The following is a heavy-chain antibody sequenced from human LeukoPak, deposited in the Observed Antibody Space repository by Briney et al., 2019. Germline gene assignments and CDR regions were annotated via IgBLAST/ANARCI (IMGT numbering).Heavy chain of an antibody. CDR1: GGSFSGCY. J-gene: IGHJ4*02. Sequence: SETLSLTCAVYGGSFSGCYWSWIRQPPGKGLEWIGEINHSGSTNYNPSLKSRVTISVDTSKNQFSLKLSSVTAADTAVYYCARGRYDYIWGSYRPFDYWGQGTLVTVSS. D-gene: IGHD3-16*02. V-gene: IGHV4-34*01. CDR3: ARGRYDYIWGSYRPFDY. CDR2: INHSGST.